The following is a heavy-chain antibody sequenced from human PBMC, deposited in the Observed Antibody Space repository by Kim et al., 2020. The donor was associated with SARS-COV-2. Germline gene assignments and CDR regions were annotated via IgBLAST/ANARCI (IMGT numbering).Heavy chain of an antibody. J-gene: IGHJ6*02. CDR1: GFTFDDYA. V-gene: IGHV3-9*01. D-gene: IGHD5-18*01. CDR3: AKDINRRGYDSQIQGSWIQRWSPLRGYYYYGMDV. Sequence: GGSLRLSCAASGFTFDDYAMHWVRQAPGKGLEWVSGISWNSGSIGYADSVKGRFTISRDNAKNSLYLQMNSLRAEDTALYYCAKDINRRGYDSQIQGSWIQRWSPLRGYYYYGMDVWGQGTTVTVSS. CDR2: ISWNSGSI.